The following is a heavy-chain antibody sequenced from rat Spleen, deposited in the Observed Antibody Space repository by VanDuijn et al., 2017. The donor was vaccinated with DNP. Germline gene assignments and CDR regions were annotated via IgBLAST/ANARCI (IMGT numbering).Heavy chain of an antibody. Sequence: QVQLKESGPGMVQPSQTLSLTCTVSGFSLTDYNVHWVRHPPGKVLDGIAAISTGGSTYYNSGLKSRLRISRDTSKSQGFLKMNSLQTEDTAIYYCTRLPDYWGQGVMVTVSS. D-gene: IGHD1-4*01. CDR1: GFSLTDYN. V-gene: IGHV2-19*01. J-gene: IGHJ2*01. CDR3: TRLPDY. CDR2: ISTGGST.